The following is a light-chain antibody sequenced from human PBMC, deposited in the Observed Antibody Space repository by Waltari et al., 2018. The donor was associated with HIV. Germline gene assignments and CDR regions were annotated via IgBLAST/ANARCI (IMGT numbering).Light chain of an antibody. CDR3: QQYFSNPRT. CDR2: WAS. Sequence: DIVMTQSPDSLVVSLGERATINCKSSQSVLHSSNRNNYLAWYQQKPGQPPKLLIYWASSRGSGVPDRFSGSGSETDFTLTISSLQAEDVAVYYCQQYFSNPRTFGQGTKVEIK. V-gene: IGKV4-1*01. CDR1: QSVLHSSNRNNY. J-gene: IGKJ1*01.